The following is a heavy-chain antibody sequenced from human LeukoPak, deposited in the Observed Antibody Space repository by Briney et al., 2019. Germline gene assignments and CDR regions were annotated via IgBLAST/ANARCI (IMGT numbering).Heavy chain of an antibody. V-gene: IGHV3-23*01. CDR3: AKYYFDNRGNYYFFHYGLDV. CDR2: ISDTGTRT. CDR1: GFAFNTYA. J-gene: IGHJ6*02. Sequence: GGSLRLSCAASGFAFNTYALSWVRQAPGKGPEWVSGISDTGTRTYYADSVRGRFATSRDNSKSTLFLQMNSLRAEDTAVYYCAKYYFDNRGNYYFFHYGLDVWGQGTTVTVPS. D-gene: IGHD3-22*01.